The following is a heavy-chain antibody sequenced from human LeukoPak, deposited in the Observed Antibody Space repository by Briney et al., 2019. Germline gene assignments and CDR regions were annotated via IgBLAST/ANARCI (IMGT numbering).Heavy chain of an antibody. J-gene: IGHJ4*02. CDR2: ISSSGSTI. Sequence: KPGGSLRLSCAASGFTFSDYYMSWLRQAPGKGLEWVSYISSSGSTIYYADSVKGRFTISRDNAKNSLYLQMNSLRAEDTAVYYCARESIVVVPAATYWGQGTLVTVSS. V-gene: IGHV3-11*04. CDR1: GFTFSDYY. D-gene: IGHD2-2*01. CDR3: ARESIVVVPAATY.